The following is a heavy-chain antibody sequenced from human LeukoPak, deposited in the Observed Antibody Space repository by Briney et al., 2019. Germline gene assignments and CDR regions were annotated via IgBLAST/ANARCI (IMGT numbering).Heavy chain of an antibody. J-gene: IGHJ4*02. Sequence: GGSLTLSCAPSGFTFSSYSMHGVREAPGKALECGTVISYDGSNKYYADSVKGRFTISRDDSKNTLYLQMNSLESEDTAVYYCAKDRWGAVASFDYWGQGTLVTVSS. CDR2: ISYDGSNK. V-gene: IGHV3-30*04. CDR3: AKDRWGAVASFDY. D-gene: IGHD6-19*01. CDR1: GFTFSSYS.